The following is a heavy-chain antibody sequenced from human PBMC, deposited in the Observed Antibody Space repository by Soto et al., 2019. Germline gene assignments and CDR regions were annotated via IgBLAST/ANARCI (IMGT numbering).Heavy chain of an antibody. Sequence: SETLSLTCTVSGASISSSAYYWSWVRQPPGKGLEWIGYIFHSGSAYYNPSLKSRVTISVDTSKNQFSLKLTSVTAADTAVFYCARYTFGHDREYHYAMDVWGQGTTVTVS. J-gene: IGHJ6*02. CDR2: IFHSGSA. CDR1: GASISSSAYY. V-gene: IGHV4-30-4*01. CDR3: ARYTFGHDREYHYAMDV. D-gene: IGHD3-10*02.